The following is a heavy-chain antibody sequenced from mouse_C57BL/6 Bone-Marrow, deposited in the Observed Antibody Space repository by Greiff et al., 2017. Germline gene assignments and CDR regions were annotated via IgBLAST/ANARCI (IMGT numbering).Heavy chain of an antibody. J-gene: IGHJ2*01. Sequence: QVQLKQPGAELVRPGTSVKLSCKASGYTFTSYWMHWVKQRPGQGLEWIGVIDPSDSYTNYNQKFKGKATLTVDTSSSTAYMQLSSLTSEDSAVYYCARLTTVVATRFDYWGQGTTLTVSS. V-gene: IGHV1-59*01. CDR2: IDPSDSYT. CDR1: GYTFTSYW. CDR3: ARLTTVVATRFDY. D-gene: IGHD1-1*01.